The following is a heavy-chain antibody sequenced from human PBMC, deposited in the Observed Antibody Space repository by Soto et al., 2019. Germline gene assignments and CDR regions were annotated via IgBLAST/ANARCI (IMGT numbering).Heavy chain of an antibody. Sequence: SETLSLTCTVSGGSISSYYWSWIRQPPGKGLEWIGYIYYSGSTNYNPSLKSRVTISVDTSKNQFSLKLSSVTAADTVVYYCARGHLVATIFTYYYYMDVWGKGTTVTVSS. V-gene: IGHV4-59*01. D-gene: IGHD5-12*01. CDR3: ARGHLVATIFTYYYYMDV. J-gene: IGHJ6*03. CDR1: GGSISSYY. CDR2: IYYSGST.